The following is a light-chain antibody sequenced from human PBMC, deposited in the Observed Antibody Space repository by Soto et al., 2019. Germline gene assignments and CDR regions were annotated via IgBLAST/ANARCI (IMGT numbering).Light chain of an antibody. V-gene: IGLV1-47*01. CDR2: RNN. J-gene: IGLJ1*01. Sequence: QAVVTQPPSASGTPGQRVTISCSGSSSNIGSNYVYWYQQLPGTAPKLLIYRNNQRPSGVPDRFSGSKSGTSASLAISGLRSEDEADYYSAAWDDSMSGPYGFGTGTK. CDR1: SSNIGSNY. CDR3: AAWDDSMSGPYG.